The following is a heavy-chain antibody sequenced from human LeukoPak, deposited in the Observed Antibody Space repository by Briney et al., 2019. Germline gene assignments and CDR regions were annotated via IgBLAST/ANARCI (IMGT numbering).Heavy chain of an antibody. D-gene: IGHD2-2*01. Sequence: SETLSLTCAVYGGSFRGYYWSWIRQSPRKGLEWIGDIYYSGSTNYNPALKSRVTISVDTPKTQFSLKLGSVTAADTAVYYCAYQGNGLDVWGQGTTVTVS. V-gene: IGHV4-59*01. J-gene: IGHJ6*02. CDR3: AYQGNGLDV. CDR1: GGSFRGYY. CDR2: IYYSGST.